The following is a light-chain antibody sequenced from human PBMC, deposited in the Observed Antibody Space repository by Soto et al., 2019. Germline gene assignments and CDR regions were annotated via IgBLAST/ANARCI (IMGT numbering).Light chain of an antibody. J-gene: IGKJ3*01. CDR1: QSVSSSY. V-gene: IGKV3-20*01. Sequence: EIVLTQFPGTLSLSPGERATLSCSAIQSVSSSYLAWYQQKPGQAPRLLIYGASSRATGIPDRFSGSGSGTDFTLTISRLEPEDFAVYYCQQYGSSPPEGFTFGPGTKVDL. CDR3: QQYGSSPPEGFT. CDR2: GAS.